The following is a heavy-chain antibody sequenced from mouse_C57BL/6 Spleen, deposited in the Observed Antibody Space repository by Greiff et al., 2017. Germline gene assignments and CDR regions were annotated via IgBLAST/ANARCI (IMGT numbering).Heavy chain of an antibody. D-gene: IGHD1-1*01. J-gene: IGHJ4*01. CDR2: IDPSDSYT. CDR3: ARSPFITTGYAMDY. V-gene: IGHV1-50*01. CDR1: GYTFTSYW. Sequence: QVQLQQPGAELVKPGASVKLSCKASGYTFTSYWMQWVKQRPGQGLEWIGEIDPSDSYTNYNQKFKGKATLTVDTSSSTAYMQLSSLTSEDSAVYYCARSPFITTGYAMDYWGQGTSVTVSS.